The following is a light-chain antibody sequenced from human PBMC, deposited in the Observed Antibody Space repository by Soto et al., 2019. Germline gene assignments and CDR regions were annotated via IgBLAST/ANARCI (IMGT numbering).Light chain of an antibody. CDR1: QTFSSIY. V-gene: IGKV3-20*01. CDR3: QHSSSDLIT. J-gene: IGKJ5*01. Sequence: EIVLTQSPGTLSLSPGERATLSCRASQTFSSIYLAWYQQKPGQAPRLLIYGASSRATGIPDRFSGSGSGTDFTLTIDRLQSDDFATYYCQHSSSDLITFGQGTRLEI. CDR2: GAS.